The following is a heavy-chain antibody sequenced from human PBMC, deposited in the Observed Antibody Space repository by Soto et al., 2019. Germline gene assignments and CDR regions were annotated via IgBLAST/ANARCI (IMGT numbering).Heavy chain of an antibody. CDR3: ARRGESSNWYIVDIPFDS. D-gene: IGHD3-22*01. Sequence: GGSLRLSCAASGFTFSSYAMSWVRQAPGKGLEWVSAISGSGGSTYYADSVKGRFTISRDNSKNTLYLQMNSLEAADTATYFCARRGESSNWYIVDIPFDSWGQGTPVTVSS. CDR2: ISGSGGST. V-gene: IGHV3-23*01. J-gene: IGHJ4*02. CDR1: GFTFSSYA.